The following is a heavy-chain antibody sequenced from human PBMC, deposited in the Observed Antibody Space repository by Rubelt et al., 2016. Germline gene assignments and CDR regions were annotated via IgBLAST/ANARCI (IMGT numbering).Heavy chain of an antibody. D-gene: IGHD3-22*01. CDR2: ISGSGGSR. Sequence: EVQLLESGGGLVQPGGSLRLSCAASGFTFSSYAMSWVRQAPGKGLGWVSAISGSGGSRYYADCVKGRFTISRDNSKNTRYLQMNSLRAEETAVYYCAKELLNYYDNSADYFVGAFDSWGQGTLVTVSS. CDR1: GFTFSSYA. CDR3: AKELLNYYDNSADYFVGAFDS. V-gene: IGHV3-23*01. J-gene: IGHJ4*02.